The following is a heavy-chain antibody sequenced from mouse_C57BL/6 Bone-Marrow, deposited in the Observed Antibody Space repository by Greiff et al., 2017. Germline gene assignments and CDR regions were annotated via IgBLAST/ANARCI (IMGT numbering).Heavy chain of an antibody. Sequence: EVQLQQSGAELVRPGASVKLSCTASGFNIKDDYMHWVKQRPEQGLEWIGWIDPENGDTEYASKFQGKATITADTSSNTAYLQLSSLTSEDTAVYYCTTAQGIAYWGQGTLVTVSA. CDR1: GFNIKDDY. D-gene: IGHD3-2*02. J-gene: IGHJ3*01. V-gene: IGHV14-4*01. CDR2: IDPENGDT. CDR3: TTAQGIAY.